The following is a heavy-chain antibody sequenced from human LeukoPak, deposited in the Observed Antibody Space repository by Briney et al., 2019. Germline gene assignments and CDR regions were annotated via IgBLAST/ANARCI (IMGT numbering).Heavy chain of an antibody. J-gene: IGHJ6*03. Sequence: PGGSLRLSCAASGFTFSSYEMNWVRQAPGKGLEWVSYISSSGSTIYYAESVKGRFTISRDNAKNSLYLQMNSLRAEDTAVYYCPRVTGGVYYYYYMYVWGKGTTVTISS. D-gene: IGHD3-10*01. CDR1: GFTFSSYE. V-gene: IGHV3-48*03. CDR2: ISSSGSTI. CDR3: PRVTGGVYYYYYMYV.